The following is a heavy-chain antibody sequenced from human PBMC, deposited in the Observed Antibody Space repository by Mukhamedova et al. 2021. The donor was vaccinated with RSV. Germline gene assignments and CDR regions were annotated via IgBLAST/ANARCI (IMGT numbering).Heavy chain of an antibody. Sequence: QPAGKGLEFIGRIYSSGSTNYNPSLKSRVTISLDTSKNQFSLNLSSVTATDTAVYYCARGPPFPWYIDLWGRGTLVTVSS. J-gene: IGHJ2*01. CDR2: IYSSGST. V-gene: IGHV4-61*02. CDR3: ARGPPFPWYIDL.